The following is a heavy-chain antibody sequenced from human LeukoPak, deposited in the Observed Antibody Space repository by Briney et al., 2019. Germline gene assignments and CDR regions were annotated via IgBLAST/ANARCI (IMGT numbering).Heavy chain of an antibody. D-gene: IGHD3-3*01. CDR2: INPTGGT. Sequence: ASVKVSCKTSGYTFTGFYVHWVRQAPGQGLEWMGWINPTGGTTYAQKFQDRVTMTRDTSINTAYMELSGLRSDDTAVYYCARDLGWSTSHWGQGTPVTVSS. CDR3: ARDLGWSTSH. CDR1: GYTFTGFY. V-gene: IGHV1-2*02. J-gene: IGHJ4*02.